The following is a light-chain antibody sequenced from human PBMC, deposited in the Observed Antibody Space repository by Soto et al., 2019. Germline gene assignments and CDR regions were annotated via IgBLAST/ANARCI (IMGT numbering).Light chain of an antibody. Sequence: QAVVTQPASVSGSPGQSITISCTGTSSDVGNYIFVSWYRQHPGKAPKLMIYDINNRPSGVSNRFSGSKSGNTASLTISGLQAEDEADYYCVSYTTSASYVSGTGTKVTVL. CDR2: DIN. J-gene: IGLJ1*01. CDR3: VSYTTSASYV. CDR1: SSDVGNYIF. V-gene: IGLV2-14*01.